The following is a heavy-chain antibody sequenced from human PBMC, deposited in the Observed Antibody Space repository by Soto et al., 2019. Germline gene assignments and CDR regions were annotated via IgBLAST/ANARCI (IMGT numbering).Heavy chain of an antibody. CDR2: IYYSGST. V-gene: IGHV4-59*01. J-gene: IGHJ4*02. CDR3: ARSGLSGSGIDY. CDR1: GGSISSYY. Sequence: SETLSLTCTVSGGSISSYYWSWIRQPPGKGLEWIGYIYYSGSTNYNPSLKSRVTISVDTSKNQFSLKLSSVTAADTAVYYCARSGLSGSGIDYWGQGTLVTVSS. D-gene: IGHD3-10*01.